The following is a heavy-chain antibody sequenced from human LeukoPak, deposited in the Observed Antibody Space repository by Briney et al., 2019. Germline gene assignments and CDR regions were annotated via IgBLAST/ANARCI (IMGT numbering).Heavy chain of an antibody. J-gene: IGHJ4*02. CDR3: ARDGGYNWSGGVY. CDR1: GYTFITYG. D-gene: IGHD5-24*01. V-gene: IGHV1-18*01. CDR2: IRPYNGNT. Sequence: ASVKVSCEASGYTFITYGISWVRQAPGQGLEWMGWIRPYNGNTKYAQKFQDRVTMTTDTSRSTAYTELRSLRSDDTAVYYCARDGGYNWSGGVYWGQGTLVTVSS.